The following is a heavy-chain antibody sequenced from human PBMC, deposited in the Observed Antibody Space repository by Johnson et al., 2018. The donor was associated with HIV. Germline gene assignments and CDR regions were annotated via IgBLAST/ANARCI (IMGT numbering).Heavy chain of an antibody. V-gene: IGHV3-30*02. J-gene: IGHJ3*02. CDR3: AKDFGSGWADAFDI. Sequence: QVQLVESGGGLVKPGGSLRLSCAASGFTFSDYYMTWIRQAPGKGLEWVAVIWYDGSNKYYADSVKGRFTISRDNSKNTLYLQMNSLRTEDSALYYCAKDFGSGWADAFDIWGQGTGVTISS. CDR2: IWYDGSNK. D-gene: IGHD6-19*01. CDR1: GFTFSDYY.